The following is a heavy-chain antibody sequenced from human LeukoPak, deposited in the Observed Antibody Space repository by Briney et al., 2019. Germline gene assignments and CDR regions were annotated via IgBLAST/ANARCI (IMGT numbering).Heavy chain of an antibody. CDR1: GFTFSSYT. D-gene: IGHD6-19*01. J-gene: IGHJ4*02. CDR3: AKGEYSSGWSSLDY. Sequence: GGSLRLSCAASGFTFSSYTMSWVRQAPGKGLEWVSGLSGSGITTYYADSVKGRFTTSRDNSKNTLYLQMNSLRAEDTAVYYCAKGEYSSGWSSLDYWGQGTLVTVSS. CDR2: LSGSGITT. V-gene: IGHV3-23*01.